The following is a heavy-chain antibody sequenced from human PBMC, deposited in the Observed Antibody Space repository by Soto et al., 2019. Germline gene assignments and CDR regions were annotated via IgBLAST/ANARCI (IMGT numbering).Heavy chain of an antibody. D-gene: IGHD3-16*01. CDR2: INSDGSST. J-gene: IGHJ4*02. CDR3: TRGYDYVWGVY. V-gene: IGHV3-74*01. CDR1: GFTFSSYW. Sequence: GGSLRLSCAASGFTFSSYWMYWVRQVPGKGLVWVSRINSDGSSTSYADSVKGRFTISRDNAKNTLYLQMNSLRAEDTAVYYCTRGYDYVWGVYWGQGTLVTSP.